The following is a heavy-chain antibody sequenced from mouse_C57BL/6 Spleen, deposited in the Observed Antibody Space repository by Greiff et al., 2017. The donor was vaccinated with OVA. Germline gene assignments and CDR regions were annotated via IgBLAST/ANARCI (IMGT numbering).Heavy chain of an antibody. D-gene: IGHD2-3*01. CDR3: ARGYYDGYPFDY. V-gene: IGHV1-69*01. Sequence: QVQLKQPGAELVMPGASVKLSCKASGYTFTSYWMHWVKQRPGQGLEWIGEIDPSDSYTNYNQKFKGKSTLTVDKSSSTAYMQLSSLTSEDSAVYYCARGYYDGYPFDYWGQGTTLTVSS. CDR2: IDPSDSYT. CDR1: GYTFTSYW. J-gene: IGHJ2*01.